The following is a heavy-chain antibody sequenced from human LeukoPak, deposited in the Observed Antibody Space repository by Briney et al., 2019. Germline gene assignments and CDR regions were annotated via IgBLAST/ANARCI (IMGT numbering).Heavy chain of an antibody. CDR3: ARLRGYRYYYYYYMDV. Sequence: SETLSLTCAVYGGSFSGYYWSWIRQPPGKGLEWIGEINHSGSTNYNPSLKSRVTISVDTSKNQFSLKLSSVTAADTAVYYCARLRGYRYYYYYYMDVWGKGTTVTVSS. CDR2: INHSGST. D-gene: IGHD3-16*02. CDR1: GGSFSGYY. V-gene: IGHV4-34*01. J-gene: IGHJ6*03.